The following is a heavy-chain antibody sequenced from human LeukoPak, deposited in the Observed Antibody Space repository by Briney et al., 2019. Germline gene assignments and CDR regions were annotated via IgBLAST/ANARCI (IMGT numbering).Heavy chain of an antibody. Sequence: PGRSLRLSCAASGFTFSSYAMHWVRQAPGKGLEWVAVISYDGSNKYYADSMKGRFTISRDNAKDSLYLQMNSLRAEDTAVYFCARTIVGEYYDNWGQGTLVTVSS. D-gene: IGHD1-26*01. J-gene: IGHJ4*02. V-gene: IGHV3-30*07. CDR3: ARTIVGEYYDN. CDR2: ISYDGSNK. CDR1: GFTFSSYA.